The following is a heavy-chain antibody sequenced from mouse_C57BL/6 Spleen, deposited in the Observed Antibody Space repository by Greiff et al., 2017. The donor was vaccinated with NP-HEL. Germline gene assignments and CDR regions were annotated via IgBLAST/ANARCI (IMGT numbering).Heavy chain of an antibody. V-gene: IGHV6-6*01. Sequence: EVKLVESGGGLVQPGGSMKLSCAASGFTFSDAWMDWVRPSPEKGLEWVAEIRNKANNHATYYAESVKGRFTISRDDSKSSVYLQMNSLRAEDTGIYYCTRPYYSNYRAFAYWGQGTLVTVSA. D-gene: IGHD2-5*01. CDR1: GFTFSDAW. CDR3: TRPYYSNYRAFAY. CDR2: IRNKANNHAT. J-gene: IGHJ3*01.